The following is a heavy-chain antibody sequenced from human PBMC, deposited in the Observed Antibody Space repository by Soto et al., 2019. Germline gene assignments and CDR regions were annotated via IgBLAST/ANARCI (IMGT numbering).Heavy chain of an antibody. J-gene: IGHJ3*02. CDR2: LYSTYGT. CDR3: ASWLQREHAYDI. V-gene: IGHV3-53*01. D-gene: IGHD1-1*01. Sequence: DVQLVESGGGLIQPGGSLRLSCAVSGLTISDRKYITWDRQAPGKGLELVSALYSTYGTYYADLVRGRFNVSRDHLNNTVYLQMHDLRPDDTALYFWASWLQREHAYDIWGLGTMVTVSS. CDR1: GLTISDRKY.